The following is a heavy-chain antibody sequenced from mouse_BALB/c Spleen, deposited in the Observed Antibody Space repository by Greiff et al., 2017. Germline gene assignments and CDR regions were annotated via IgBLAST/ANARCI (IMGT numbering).Heavy chain of an antibody. CDR3: ARVDGSYAMDY. V-gene: IGHV5-6-5*01. CDR1: GFTFSSYA. Sequence: EVMLVESGGGLVKPGGSLKLSCAASGFTFSSYAMSWVRQTPEKRLEWVASISSGGSTYYPDSVKGRFTISRDNARNILYLQMSSLRSEDTAMYYCARVDGSYAMDYWGQGTSVTVSS. J-gene: IGHJ4*01. CDR2: ISSGGST. D-gene: IGHD2-3*01.